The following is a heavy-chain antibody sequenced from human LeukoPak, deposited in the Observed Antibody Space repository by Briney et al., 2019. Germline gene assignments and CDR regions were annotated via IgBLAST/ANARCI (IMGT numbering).Heavy chain of an antibody. J-gene: IGHJ4*02. D-gene: IGHD2-15*01. CDR1: GGSISSGGYY. CDR2: IYYSGST. Sequence: SETLSLTCTVSGGSISSGGYYWSWIRQHPGKGLEWIGYIYYSGSTYHNPSLKSRVTISVDTSKNQFSLKLSSVTAADTAVYYCARVAVVAATRYYFDYWGQGTLVTVSS. CDR3: ARVAVVAATRYYFDY. V-gene: IGHV4-31*03.